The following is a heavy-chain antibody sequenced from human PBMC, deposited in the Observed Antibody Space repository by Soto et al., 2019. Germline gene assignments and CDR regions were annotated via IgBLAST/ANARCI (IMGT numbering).Heavy chain of an antibody. J-gene: IGHJ4*02. CDR2: ISARNGNT. Sequence: QVHLVQSGAEVKKPGASVKVSCKCSGYTFTSYGITWVRQAPGQGLEWMGWISARNGNTDYAQKVQGRATVTRDTSTSTAYMELRSLRSDDTAVYYCARGRYGDYWGQGALVTVSS. D-gene: IGHD1-1*01. V-gene: IGHV1-18*01. CDR1: GYTFTSYG. CDR3: ARGRYGDY.